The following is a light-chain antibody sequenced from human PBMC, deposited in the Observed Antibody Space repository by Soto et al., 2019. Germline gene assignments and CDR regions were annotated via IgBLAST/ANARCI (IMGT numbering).Light chain of an antibody. V-gene: IGLV2-8*01. J-gene: IGLJ1*01. CDR2: GNN. CDR1: SSDVGGFNY. CDR3: ATWDDSLNGYV. Sequence: QSVLTQPPSASGSPGQSVTISCSGTSSDVGGFNYVSWYQQHPGRAPKVLIYGNNQRPSGVPDRFSGSSSGTSASLAISGLRSEDESDYYCATWDDSLNGYVFGTGTKVTVL.